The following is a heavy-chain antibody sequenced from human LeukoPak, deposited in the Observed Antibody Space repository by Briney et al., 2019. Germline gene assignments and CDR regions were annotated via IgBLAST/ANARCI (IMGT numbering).Heavy chain of an antibody. CDR2: ISYDGSNK. Sequence: GGSLRLSCAASGFTFSGYAIHWVRQAPGKGLEWVAVISYDGSNKYYADSVKGRFTISRDNSKNTLYLQMNSLRAEDTAVYYCAKSGSGSYCLDYWGQGTLVTVSS. CDR3: AKSGSGSYCLDY. V-gene: IGHV3-30*18. CDR1: GFTFSGYA. J-gene: IGHJ4*02. D-gene: IGHD1-26*01.